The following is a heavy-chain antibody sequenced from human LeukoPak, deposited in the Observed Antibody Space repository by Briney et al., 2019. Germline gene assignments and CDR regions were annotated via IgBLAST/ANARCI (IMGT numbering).Heavy chain of an antibody. Sequence: SETLFLTSTVSGVSISTFYWSWIRQPPGKGLEWIGYIYHSGTTHYSPSLKSRVTISVDTSKNQLSLKLNSLTAADTAVYYCTRGGYSDYDYGPFVWGQGALVTVSS. V-gene: IGHV4-59*01. J-gene: IGHJ4*02. D-gene: IGHD5-12*01. CDR1: GVSISTFY. CDR3: TRGGYSDYDYGPFV. CDR2: IYHSGTT.